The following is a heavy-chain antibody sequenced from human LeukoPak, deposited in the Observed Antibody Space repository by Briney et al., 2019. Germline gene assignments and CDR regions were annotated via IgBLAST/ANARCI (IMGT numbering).Heavy chain of an antibody. Sequence: PSETLSLTCTVSGGSISSYYWSWIRQPPGKGLEWIGYIYYSGSTNYNPSLKSRVTISVDTSKNQFSLKLSSVTAADKAVYYCAREGWYYYDSSGENAFDIWGQGTMVTVSS. CDR3: AREGWYYYDSSGENAFDI. D-gene: IGHD3-22*01. V-gene: IGHV4-59*01. CDR2: IYYSGST. CDR1: GGSISSYY. J-gene: IGHJ3*02.